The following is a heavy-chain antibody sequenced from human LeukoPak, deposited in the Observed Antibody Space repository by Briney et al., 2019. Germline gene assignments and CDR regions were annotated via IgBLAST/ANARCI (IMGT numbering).Heavy chain of an antibody. CDR2: IDSSSNYI. Sequence: GGSLRLSCAASEFTFSSYSMSWVRQAPGKGLEWGSVIDSSSNYIYYADSVKGRFTISRDNAKNSLSLQMNSLRADDTAVYFCVRDSSGDSSGRPSLDYWGQGTLVTVSS. J-gene: IGHJ4*02. CDR3: VRDSSGDSSGRPSLDY. D-gene: IGHD3-10*01. CDR1: EFTFSSYS. V-gene: IGHV3-21*01.